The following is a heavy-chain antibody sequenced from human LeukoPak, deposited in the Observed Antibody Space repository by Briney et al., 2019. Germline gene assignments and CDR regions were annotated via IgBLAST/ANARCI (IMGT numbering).Heavy chain of an antibody. V-gene: IGHV4-59*01. Sequence: PSETLSLTCTVSDDSINTYDWSWIRQPPGKGLEWIGYIYHSGSTNYNPSLRSRVTISVDTSKSQLSLKLNSVTAADTAVYFCARVRWLHEYYSYYYMHVWGRGTTVTVSS. D-gene: IGHD3-22*01. CDR3: ARVRWLHEYYSYYYMHV. CDR2: IYHSGST. CDR1: DDSINTYD. J-gene: IGHJ6*03.